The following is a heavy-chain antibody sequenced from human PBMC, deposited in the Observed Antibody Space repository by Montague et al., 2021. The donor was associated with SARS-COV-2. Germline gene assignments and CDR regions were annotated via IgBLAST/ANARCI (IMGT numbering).Heavy chain of an antibody. J-gene: IGHJ3*02. D-gene: IGHD3-16*02. V-gene: IGHV3-48*03. CDR3: TRDYRSIVGDGLDI. Sequence: SLRLSCAASGFTFSNYDMNWVRQAPGKGPEWTSYISTSAYTTSYAGSVKGRFTISRDNGKNSLHLQMNSLRVEDTAVYCCTRDYRSIVGDGLDIWGQGTKVTVSS. CDR2: ISTSAYTT. CDR1: GFTFSNYD.